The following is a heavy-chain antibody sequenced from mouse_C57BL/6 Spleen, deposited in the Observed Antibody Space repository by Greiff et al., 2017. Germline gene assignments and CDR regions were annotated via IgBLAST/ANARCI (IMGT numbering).Heavy chain of an antibody. CDR3: ARSIYDDYDYAMDY. V-gene: IGHV1-55*01. D-gene: IGHD2-4*01. CDR1: GYTFPSYW. CDR2: IYPGSGST. J-gene: IGHJ4*01. Sequence: VQLQQPGAELVKPGALVKISCQASGYTFPSYWITWVKQRPGQGLEWIGDIYPGSGSTNYNEKFKSKATLTVDTSYSPAYMQLSSLTSEDSAVYYCARSIYDDYDYAMDYWGQGTSVTVSS.